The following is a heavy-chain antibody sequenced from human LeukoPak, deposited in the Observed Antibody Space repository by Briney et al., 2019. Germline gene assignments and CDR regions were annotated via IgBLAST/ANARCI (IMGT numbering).Heavy chain of an antibody. V-gene: IGHV4-30-4*01. J-gene: IGHJ5*02. Sequence: SETLSLTCTVSGGSISSGDYYWSWIRQPPGKGLEWIGNIYYSGSTYYNPSLKSRVTISVDTSKNQFSLKLSSVTAADTAVYYCAREGNALGWFDPWGQGTLVTVSS. CDR2: IYYSGST. CDR3: AREGNALGWFDP. CDR1: GGSISSGDYY.